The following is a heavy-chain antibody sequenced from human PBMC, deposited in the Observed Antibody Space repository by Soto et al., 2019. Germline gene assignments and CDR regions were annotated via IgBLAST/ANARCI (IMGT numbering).Heavy chain of an antibody. CDR1: GGSISGSNW. Sequence: SETLSLTCAVSGGSISGSNWWSWVRQPPGKGLEWIGEIYHSGSTNYNPSLKSRVTISVDKSKNQFSLKLSSVTAADTAVYYCARTYYGSGSSSHWGQGTLVTVSS. J-gene: IGHJ4*02. D-gene: IGHD3-10*01. CDR2: IYHSGST. CDR3: ARTYYGSGSSSH. V-gene: IGHV4-4*02.